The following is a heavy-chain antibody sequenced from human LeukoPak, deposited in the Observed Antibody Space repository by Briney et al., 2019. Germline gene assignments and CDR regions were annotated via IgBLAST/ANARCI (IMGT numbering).Heavy chain of an antibody. CDR1: GYTFTGYY. CDR2: INPNGGGT. CDR3: ARGGWNYNDNIDY. Sequence: ASVKVSCKASGYTFTGYYIHWVRQAPGQGLEWMGWINPNGGGTEFAQKFQGRVTMTRDTSIRTAYMELSRLRSDDTAVYCCARGGWNYNDNIDYWGQGTLVTVSS. D-gene: IGHD1-7*01. V-gene: IGHV1-2*02. J-gene: IGHJ4*02.